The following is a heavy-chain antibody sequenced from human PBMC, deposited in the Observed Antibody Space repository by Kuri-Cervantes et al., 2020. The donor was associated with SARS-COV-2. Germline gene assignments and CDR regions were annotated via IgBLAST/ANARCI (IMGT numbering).Heavy chain of an antibody. CDR1: GFTFSSYA. V-gene: IGHV3-21*01. CDR2: ISSSSSYI. J-gene: IGHJ6*02. D-gene: IGHD3-3*01. CDR3: ARALDGVVTRYYYYYGMDV. Sequence: GGSLRLSCAASGFTFSSYAMSWVRQAPGKGLEWVSSISSSSSYIYYADSVKGRFTISRDNAKNSLYLQMNSLRAEDTAVYYCARALDGVVTRYYYYYGMDVWGQGTTVTDSS.